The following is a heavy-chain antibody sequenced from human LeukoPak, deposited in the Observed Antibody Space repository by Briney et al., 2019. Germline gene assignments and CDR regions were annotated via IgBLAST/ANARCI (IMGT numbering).Heavy chain of an antibody. CDR1: GLTFSDYY. Sequence: PGGSLRLSCAASGLTFSDYYMSWIRQAPGKGLEWVSYISSSGSTIYYADSVKGRFTISRDNAKNSLYLQMNSLRAEDTAVYYCASSSGWRPHDAFDIWGQGTMVTVSS. J-gene: IGHJ3*02. V-gene: IGHV3-11*01. D-gene: IGHD6-19*01. CDR2: ISSSGSTI. CDR3: ASSSGWRPHDAFDI.